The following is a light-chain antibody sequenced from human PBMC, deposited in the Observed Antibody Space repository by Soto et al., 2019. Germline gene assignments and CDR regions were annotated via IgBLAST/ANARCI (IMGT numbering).Light chain of an antibody. CDR3: QQYYSYPST. CDR2: AAS. CDR1: QGISSY. J-gene: IGKJ1*01. V-gene: IGKV1-8*01. Sequence: AIRMTQSPSSLSASTGDRVTITCRSSQGISSYLAWYQQKSGKTPKLLIYAASTLQSGVPSRFSGSGSGTDFTLTISSLQSDDFATYYCQQYYSYPSTFGQGTKVEIK.